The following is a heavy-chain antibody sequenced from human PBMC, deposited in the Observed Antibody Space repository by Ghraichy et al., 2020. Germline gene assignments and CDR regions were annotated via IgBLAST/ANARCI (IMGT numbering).Heavy chain of an antibody. J-gene: IGHJ6*02. CDR3: ARSEGYYDFWSGYYHYYYYGMDV. CDR1: GGSISSYY. Sequence: SETLSLTCTVSGGSISSYYWSWIRQPPGQGLEWIGYIYYSGSTNYNPSLKSRVTISVDTSKNQFSLKLSSVTAADTAVYYCARSEGYYDFWSGYYHYYYYGMDVWGQGTTVTVSS. CDR2: IYYSGST. V-gene: IGHV4-59*01. D-gene: IGHD3-3*01.